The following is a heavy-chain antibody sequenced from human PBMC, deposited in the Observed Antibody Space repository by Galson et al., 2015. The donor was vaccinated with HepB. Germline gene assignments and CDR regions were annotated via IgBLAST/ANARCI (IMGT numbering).Heavy chain of an antibody. CDR1: GYSFTELS. D-gene: IGHD2-21*02. J-gene: IGHJ3*02. CDR2: SDPEDGET. Sequence: SVKVSCKVSGYSFTELSMHWVRQAPGKGLEWMGGSDPEDGETTYAQKFQGRVTMTEDTSTDTAYMELSSLRSEDTAVYYCATEKSLVTSDAFDIWGQGTMLIVSS. V-gene: IGHV1-24*01. CDR3: ATEKSLVTSDAFDI.